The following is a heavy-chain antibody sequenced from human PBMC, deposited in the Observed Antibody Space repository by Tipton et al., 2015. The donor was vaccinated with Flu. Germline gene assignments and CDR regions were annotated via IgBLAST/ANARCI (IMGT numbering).Heavy chain of an antibody. CDR1: NESLSGVY. V-gene: IGHV4-34*01. CDR3: ARDLRGYSGYTGGDAFDL. CDR2: ISHSGGT. J-gene: IGHJ3*01. D-gene: IGHD5-12*01. Sequence: TLSLTCGVYNESLSGVYWTWIRQPPGKGLEWIGEISHSGGTNYNPSLRSRVIMSLDMSKNEFSLKMISVTAADTAVYYCARDLRGYSGYTGGDAFDLWGQGIMVTVSS.